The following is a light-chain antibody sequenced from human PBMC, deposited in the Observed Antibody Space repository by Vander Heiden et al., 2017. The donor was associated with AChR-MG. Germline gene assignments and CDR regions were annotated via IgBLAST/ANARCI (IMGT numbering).Light chain of an antibody. V-gene: IGLV3-25*03. J-gene: IGLJ2*01. CDR2: KDT. Sequence: SYELTQPPSVAASPGQTPRSTCSADVLARQYHYWYHQRPVQAPILLIYKDTERPSGIPERVSGASSGTIVTLTISGVQTEDEGDYYCQSADSSGTVVFGGGTKLTVL. CDR3: QSADSSGTVV. CDR1: VLARQY.